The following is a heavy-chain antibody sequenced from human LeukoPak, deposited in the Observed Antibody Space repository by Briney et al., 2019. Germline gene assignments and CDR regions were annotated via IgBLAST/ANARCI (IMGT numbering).Heavy chain of an antibody. V-gene: IGHV4-39*02. J-gene: IGHJ4*02. D-gene: IGHD1-14*01. CDR1: VGSISISSYY. CDR3: AREASAQNRTGTLDY. CDR2: IYYSGST. Sequence: SETLSLTCTVSVGSISISSYYWGWIRQPPGKGLEWIGSIYYSGSTYYNPSLKSRVTISVDTSKNQSSLKLSSVTAADTAVYYCAREASAQNRTGTLDYWGQGTLVTVSS.